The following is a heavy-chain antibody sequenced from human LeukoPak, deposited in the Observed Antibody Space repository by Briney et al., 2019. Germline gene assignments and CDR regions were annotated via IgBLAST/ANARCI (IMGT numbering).Heavy chain of an antibody. CDR3: AKKSGAAANFDY. CDR2: ISEAGGTT. CDR1: GFTFDGHV. D-gene: IGHD6-13*01. V-gene: IGHV3-43*02. J-gene: IGHJ4*02. Sequence: GGSLRLSCAASGFTFDGHVMHWVRHAPGKGLEWVSLISEAGGTTYYADSVKGRFTISRDNSKNFLFLQMNSLRTEDTALYYCAKKSGAAANFDYWGQGTLVVVSS.